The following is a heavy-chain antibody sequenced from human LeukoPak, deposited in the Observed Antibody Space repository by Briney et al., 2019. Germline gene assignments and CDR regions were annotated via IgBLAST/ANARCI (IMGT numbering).Heavy chain of an antibody. CDR2: ISSSSSYI. J-gene: IGHJ5*02. Sequence: GGSLRLSCAASGFTFSSYSMNWVRQAPGKGLEWVSSISSSSSYIYYADSVKGRFTISRDNAKNSLDLQMNSLRAEDTAVYYCASGGVYSSSWYVFDPWGQGTLVTVSS. V-gene: IGHV3-21*01. CDR3: ASGGVYSSSWYVFDP. D-gene: IGHD6-13*01. CDR1: GFTFSSYS.